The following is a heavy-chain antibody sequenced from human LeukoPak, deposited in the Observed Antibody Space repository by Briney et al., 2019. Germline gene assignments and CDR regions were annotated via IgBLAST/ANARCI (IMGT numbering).Heavy chain of an antibody. D-gene: IGHD3-22*01. CDR3: ATYSSLNRREFQY. CDR1: GFPFTSYW. Sequence: PGGSLRLSCAASGFPFTSYWMIWVRQAPGKGLEWVANIKDDGSEKYYVESVKGRFTISRDNAKNSLYLQMNSLRAEDTAVYYCATYSSLNRREFQYWGQGTLLTVSS. V-gene: IGHV3-7*01. CDR2: IKDDGSEK. J-gene: IGHJ1*01.